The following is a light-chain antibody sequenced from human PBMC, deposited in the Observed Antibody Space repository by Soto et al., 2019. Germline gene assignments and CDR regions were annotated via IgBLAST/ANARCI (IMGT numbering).Light chain of an antibody. V-gene: IGLV1-44*01. CDR2: SNN. J-gene: IGLJ3*02. CDR3: ASWDDSLSAVL. Sequence: QSVLTQPPSASGTPGQRVTISCSGSFSNIGSYTVSWYQQLPGTAPKLLIYSNNQRPSGVPDRFSGSKSGTSASLAISGLRSEDEADYYCASWDDSLSAVLFGGGTQLTIL. CDR1: FSNIGSYT.